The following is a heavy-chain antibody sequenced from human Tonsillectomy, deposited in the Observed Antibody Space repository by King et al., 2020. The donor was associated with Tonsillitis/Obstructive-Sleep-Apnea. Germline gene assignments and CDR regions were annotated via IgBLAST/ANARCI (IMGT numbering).Heavy chain of an antibody. CDR1: GFMFSNYE. D-gene: IGHD4-17*01. V-gene: IGHV3-48*03. J-gene: IGHJ5*02. CDR2: ISRGGSTI. Sequence: VQLVESGGGLVQPGGSLRLSCEASGFMFSNYEINWVRQAPGKGLEWVSYISRGGSTISYADSVKGRFTISRDNAKNSLSLQMSSLRAEETAIYYCARKDYGDYVEWFDPWGQGTLVTVSS. CDR3: ARKDYGDYVEWFDP.